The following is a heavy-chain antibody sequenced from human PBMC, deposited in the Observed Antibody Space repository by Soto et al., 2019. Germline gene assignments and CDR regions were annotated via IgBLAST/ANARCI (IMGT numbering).Heavy chain of an antibody. CDR1: GGSFSGYY. V-gene: IGHV4-34*01. CDR3: ARGRSGWYHYYYGMDV. CDR2: INHSGST. D-gene: IGHD6-19*01. J-gene: IGHJ6*01. Sequence: PSETLSLTCAVYGGSFSGYYWSWIRQPPGKGLEWIGEINHSGSTNYNPSLKSRVTISVDTSKNQFSLKLSSVTAADTAVYYCARGRSGWYHYYYGMDVWGKGPRSPSPQ.